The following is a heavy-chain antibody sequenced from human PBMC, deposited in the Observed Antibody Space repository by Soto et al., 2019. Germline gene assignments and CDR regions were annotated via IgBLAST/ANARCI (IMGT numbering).Heavy chain of an antibody. Sequence: SVKVSCKASGGTFSSYTISWVRQAPGQGLEWMGRIIPILGIANYAQKFQGRVTITADKSTSTAYMELSSLRSEDTAVYYCARPRPHDSSGYYRYWGQGTLVTVSS. CDR2: IIPILGIA. CDR3: ARPRPHDSSGYYRY. CDR1: GGTFSSYT. D-gene: IGHD3-22*01. J-gene: IGHJ4*02. V-gene: IGHV1-69*02.